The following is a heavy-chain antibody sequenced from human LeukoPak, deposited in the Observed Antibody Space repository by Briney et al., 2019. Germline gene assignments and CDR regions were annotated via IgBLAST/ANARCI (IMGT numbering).Heavy chain of an antibody. CDR1: EYTFTGYY. V-gene: IGHV1-2*02. CDR2: INPNSGGT. Sequence: ASVKVSCKASEYTFTGYYMHWVRQAPGQGLEWMGWINPNSGGTNYAQKFQGRVTMTRDTSISTAYMELSRLRSDDTAVYYCARVVRGTQPVDYWGQGTLVTVSS. D-gene: IGHD2-2*01. CDR3: ARVVRGTQPVDY. J-gene: IGHJ4*02.